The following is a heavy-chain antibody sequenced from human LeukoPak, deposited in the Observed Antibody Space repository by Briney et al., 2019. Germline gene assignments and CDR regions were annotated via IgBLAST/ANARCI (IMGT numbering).Heavy chain of an antibody. Sequence: SETLSLTCTVSGGSISSYYWSWTRQPPGKGLEWIGYIYYSGSTNYNPSLKSRVTILVDTSKNQFSLKLSSVTAADTAVYYCARHERKYRGVGAFDIWGQGTMVTVSS. CDR2: IYYSGST. D-gene: IGHD3-10*01. CDR3: ARHERKYRGVGAFDI. J-gene: IGHJ3*02. CDR1: GGSISSYY. V-gene: IGHV4-59*08.